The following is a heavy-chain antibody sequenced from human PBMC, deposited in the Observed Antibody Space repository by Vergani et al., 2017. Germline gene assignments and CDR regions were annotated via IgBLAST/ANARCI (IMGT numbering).Heavy chain of an antibody. CDR2: ISASGNA. V-gene: IGHV4-61*02. CDR1: GGSISAVYYF. CDR3: ARRSGGYYSGGKVHPLRTAFDV. Sequence: QVQLQASGPGRVKPSQTLSLTCTMSGGSISAVYYFWSWIRQPAGKGLEWLGHISASGNASHSLSLKTRVSMQVDTSKNQFSLTVTSVTAADTAIYFCARRSGGYYSGGKVHPLRTAFDVWGHGTVVTVSS. J-gene: IGHJ3*01. D-gene: IGHD2-15*01.